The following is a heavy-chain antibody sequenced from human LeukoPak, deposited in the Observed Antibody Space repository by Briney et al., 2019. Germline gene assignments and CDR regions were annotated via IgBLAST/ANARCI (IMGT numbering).Heavy chain of an antibody. J-gene: IGHJ6*03. Sequence: SETLSLTCAVYGGSFSGYYWSWIRQPPGKGLEWIGEINHSGSTNYNPSLKSRVTISVDTSKNQFSLKLSSVTAADRAVYLCAGARITATLTEYMDVWGKGTTITVSS. V-gene: IGHV4-34*01. CDR1: GGSFSGYY. CDR3: AGARITATLTEYMDV. D-gene: IGHD1-20*01. CDR2: INHSGST.